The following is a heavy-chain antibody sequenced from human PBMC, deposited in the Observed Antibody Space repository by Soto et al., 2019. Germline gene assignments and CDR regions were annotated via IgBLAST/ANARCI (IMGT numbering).Heavy chain of an antibody. V-gene: IGHV3-74*03. CDR2: TNTDGTAT. Sequence: QPGGSLRLSFAASGFTFSSYWMHWVRQSPGKGLVWVSRTNTDGTATTYADSVEGRFTISRDNAKNMLYLQMNSLRAEDTAVYYCTRGHYYGMDVWGQGTTVTVSS. CDR1: GFTFSSYW. J-gene: IGHJ6*02. CDR3: TRGHYYGMDV.